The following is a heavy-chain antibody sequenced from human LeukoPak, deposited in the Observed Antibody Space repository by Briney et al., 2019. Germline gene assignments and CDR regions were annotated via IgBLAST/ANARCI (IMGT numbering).Heavy chain of an antibody. CDR1: GYTFTSYG. J-gene: IGHJ4*02. V-gene: IGHV1-18*01. D-gene: IGHD4-23*01. CDR2: ISAYNGNT. Sequence: GASVKVSCKASGYTFTSYGISWVRQAPGQGLEWMGWISAYNGNTNYAQKFQGRVTMTRDTSTSTVYMELSSLRSEDTAVYYCARGIPDYGGNLPWSFWGQGTLVTVSS. CDR3: ARGIPDYGGNLPWSF.